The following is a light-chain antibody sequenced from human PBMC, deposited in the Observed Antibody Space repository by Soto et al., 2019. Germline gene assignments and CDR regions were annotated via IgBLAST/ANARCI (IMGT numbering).Light chain of an antibody. CDR1: QSVKSN. CDR3: QHYNHWLWT. V-gene: IGKV3-15*01. Sequence: EIVMTQSPATLSVSQGERATLSCRASQSVKSNLAWYQQKPGHAPRLLIYGASTRATGIPARFSGSGSETEFTLTIISLRSEDSAVYYCQHYNHWLWTFGQGTKVDIK. CDR2: GAS. J-gene: IGKJ1*01.